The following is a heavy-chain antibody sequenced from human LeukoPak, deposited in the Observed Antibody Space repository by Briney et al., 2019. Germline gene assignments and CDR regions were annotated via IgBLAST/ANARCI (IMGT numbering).Heavy chain of an antibody. CDR2: ISYNGGTI. Sequence: GRSLRLSCAVSGFTLNDYAMHWVRQAPGKGLEWVSGISYNGGTIGFADSVKGRFTISRDNAKNSPYLQMNSLRAEDMALYYCAKDGCSGGSCYGRSAFDIWGQGTMVTVSS. V-gene: IGHV3-9*03. D-gene: IGHD2-15*01. CDR3: AKDGCSGGSCYGRSAFDI. J-gene: IGHJ3*02. CDR1: GFTLNDYA.